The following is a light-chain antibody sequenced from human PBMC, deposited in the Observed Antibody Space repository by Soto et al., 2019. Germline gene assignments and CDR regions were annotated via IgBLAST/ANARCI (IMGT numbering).Light chain of an antibody. CDR3: QQYNNWQT. CDR2: GAA. CDR1: QSVFSS. J-gene: IGKJ1*01. V-gene: IGKV3-15*01. Sequence: ETVMTQSPATLSVSPGERATLSCRASQSVFSSLAWYQHKPGQAPRLLIYGAATRATGIPARFSGSGSGTEFTLTISSLQSEDFGLYYCQQYNNWQTFGQGTKVDIK.